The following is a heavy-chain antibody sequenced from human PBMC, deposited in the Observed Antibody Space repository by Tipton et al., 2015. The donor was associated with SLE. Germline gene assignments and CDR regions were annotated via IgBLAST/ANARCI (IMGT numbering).Heavy chain of an antibody. CDR3: ARGGGAMVRGPSDYMDV. D-gene: IGHD3-10*01. J-gene: IGHJ6*03. CDR1: GYTFTGYY. V-gene: IGHV1-2*02. CDR2: INPNSGGT. Sequence: QSGPEVKKPGASVKVSCKASGYTFTGYYMHWVRQAPGQGLEWMGWINPNSGGTNYAQKFQGRVTMTRDTSTSTVYMELSSLRSEDTAVYYCARGGGAMVRGPSDYMDVWGKGTTVTVSS.